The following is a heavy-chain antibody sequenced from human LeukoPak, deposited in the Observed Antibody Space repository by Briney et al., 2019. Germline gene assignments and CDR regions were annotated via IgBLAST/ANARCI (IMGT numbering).Heavy chain of an antibody. CDR1: GGSFSGYY. Sequence: SETLSLTCAVYGGSFSGYYWSWIRQPPGKGLEWMGEINHSGSTNYNSSLKSRVTISVDTSKNQFSLKLSPVTAADTAVYYCARGGPHSSGWPDYFDYWGQGTLVTVSS. CDR3: ARGGPHSSGWPDYFDY. CDR2: INHSGST. J-gene: IGHJ4*02. V-gene: IGHV4-34*01. D-gene: IGHD6-19*01.